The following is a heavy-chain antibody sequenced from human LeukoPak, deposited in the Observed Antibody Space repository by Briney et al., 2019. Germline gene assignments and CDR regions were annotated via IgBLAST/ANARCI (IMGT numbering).Heavy chain of an antibody. CDR1: GGTFSNYA. J-gene: IGHJ4*02. D-gene: IGHD3-9*01. CDR3: ASGSRIRYFAWPHTTGDY. V-gene: IGHV1-69*04. Sequence: ASVKVSCKASGGTFSNYAISWVRQAPGQGLEWMGRIIPHLAIADYAQKFQGRVTITADKSTSTAYMEVSSLRSEDTAVYYCASGSRIRYFAWPHTTGDYWGQGTLVTVSS. CDR2: IIPHLAIA.